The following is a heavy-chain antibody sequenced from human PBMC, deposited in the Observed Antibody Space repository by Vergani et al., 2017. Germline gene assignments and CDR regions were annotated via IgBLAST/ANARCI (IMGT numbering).Heavy chain of an antibody. CDR2: MDYSGST. CDR3: ARGLTYYYDSSGYYYRYYYGMDV. Sequence: QVQLQESGPGLVKPSETLSLTCTVSGDSVISTDYHWGWIRQPPGKGLEWIGSMDYSGSTNYNPSLKSRVTISVDTSKNQFSLKLSSVTAADTAVYYCARGLTYYYDSSGYYYRYYYGMDVWGQGTTVTVSS. D-gene: IGHD3-22*01. V-gene: IGHV4-61*08. J-gene: IGHJ6*02. CDR1: GDSVISTDYH.